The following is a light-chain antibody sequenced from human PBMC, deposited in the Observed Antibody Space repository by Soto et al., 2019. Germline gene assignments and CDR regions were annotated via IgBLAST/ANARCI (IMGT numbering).Light chain of an antibody. CDR2: AAS. CDR1: QSISSY. CDR3: QQSYSTPWG. J-gene: IGKJ2*03. V-gene: IGKV1-39*01. Sequence: DIQMTQSPSSLSASVGDRVTITCRASQSISSYLNWYQQKPGKAPKLLINAASSLQSGVPSRFSGSGSGTDFTLTISSLQPEDFATYYCQQSYSTPWGFGQGTKLEIK.